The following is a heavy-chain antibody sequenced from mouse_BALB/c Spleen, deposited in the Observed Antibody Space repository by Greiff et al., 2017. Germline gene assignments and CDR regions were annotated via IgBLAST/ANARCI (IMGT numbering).Heavy chain of an antibody. D-gene: IGHD2-2*01. J-gene: IGHJ3*01. CDR3: ASLYYGYDGAWFAY. V-gene: IGHV5-6-5*01. CDR1: GFTFSSYA. CDR2: ISSGGST. Sequence: DVQLVESGGGLVKPGGSLKLSCAASGFTFSSYAMSWVRQTPEKRLEWVASISSGGSTYYPDSVKGRFTISRDNARNILYLQMSSLRSEDTAMYYCASLYYGYDGAWFAYWGQGTLVTVSA.